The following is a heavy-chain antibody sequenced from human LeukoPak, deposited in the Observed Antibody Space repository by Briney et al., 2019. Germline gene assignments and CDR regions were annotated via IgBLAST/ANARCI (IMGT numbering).Heavy chain of an antibody. J-gene: IGHJ3*02. CDR2: IYYSGST. Sequence: SETLSLTCTVSGGSIGSYYWSWIRQPPGKGLEWIGYIYYSGSTNYNPSLKSRVTISVDTSRNQFSLKLSSVTAADTAVYYCARERREYYYDSSVDAFDIWGQGTMVTVSS. D-gene: IGHD3-22*01. CDR3: ARERREYYYDSSVDAFDI. CDR1: GGSIGSYY. V-gene: IGHV4-59*01.